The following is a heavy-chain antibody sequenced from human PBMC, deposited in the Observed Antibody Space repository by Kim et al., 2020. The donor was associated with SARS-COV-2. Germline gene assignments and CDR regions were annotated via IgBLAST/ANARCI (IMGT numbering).Heavy chain of an antibody. Sequence: ASVKVSCKASGYTFTGYYMHWVRQAPGQGLEWMGWINPNSGGTNYAQKFQGRVTMTRDTSISTAYMELSRLRSDDTAVYYCVFGGGYCSSTSCYTKLHYMDVWGKGTTVTVSS. CDR2: INPNSGGT. CDR3: VFGGGYCSSTSCYTKLHYMDV. V-gene: IGHV1-2*02. J-gene: IGHJ6*03. CDR1: GYTFTGYY. D-gene: IGHD2-2*02.